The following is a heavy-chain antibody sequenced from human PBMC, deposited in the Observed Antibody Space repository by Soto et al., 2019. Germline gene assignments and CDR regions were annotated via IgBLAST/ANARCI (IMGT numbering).Heavy chain of an antibody. CDR3: ARALRYSSGLIREFDY. D-gene: IGHD6-19*01. Sequence: ASVKVSCKASGYTFTGYYMHWVRQAPGQGLEWMGWINPNSGGTNYAQKFQGWVTMTRDTSISTAYMELRSLRSDDTAVYYCARALRYSSGLIREFDYWGQGTLVTVSS. CDR2: INPNSGGT. J-gene: IGHJ4*02. V-gene: IGHV1-2*04. CDR1: GYTFTGYY.